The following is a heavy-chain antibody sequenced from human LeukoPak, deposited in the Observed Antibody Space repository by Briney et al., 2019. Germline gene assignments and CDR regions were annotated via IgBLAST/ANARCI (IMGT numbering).Heavy chain of an antibody. Sequence: GRSLRLSCAACGFTFSDYNMHWVRQAPGTGLDWVALISPDGNKKYYADSVKGRFTISRDNSKNTLYVQMNSLRAGDTALYYCAKAGTGSIWYVIDYWGQGTLVTVSS. D-gene: IGHD6-13*01. CDR3: AKAGTGSIWYVIDY. V-gene: IGHV3-30-3*01. CDR2: ISPDGNKK. CDR1: GFTFSDYN. J-gene: IGHJ4*02.